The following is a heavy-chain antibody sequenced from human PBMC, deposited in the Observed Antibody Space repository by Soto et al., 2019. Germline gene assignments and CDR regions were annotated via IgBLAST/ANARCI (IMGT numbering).Heavy chain of an antibody. CDR2: IYYSGST. CDR1: GGSVSSGSYY. Sequence: SETLSLTCTVSGGSVSSGSYYWSWIRQPPGKGLEWIGYIYYSGSTNYNPSLKSRVTISVDTSKNQFSLKLSSVTAADTAVYYCAGAHLYYYGMDVWGQGTTVTVS. J-gene: IGHJ6*02. V-gene: IGHV4-61*01. CDR3: AGAHLYYYGMDV.